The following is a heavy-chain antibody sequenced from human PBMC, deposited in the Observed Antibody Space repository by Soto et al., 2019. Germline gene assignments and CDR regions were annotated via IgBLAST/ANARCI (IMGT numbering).Heavy chain of an antibody. J-gene: IGHJ6*02. CDR1: GYTFTGYY. CDR3: AKGGAIVAAGTRVYLYNAMDV. CDR2: INPNSGDT. V-gene: IGHV1-2*02. D-gene: IGHD1-26*01. Sequence: ASLKVSCKASGYTFTGYYVHWVRQAPGPGLEGMGWINPNSGDTYLAQRFQGRVTMNRDTSIGTAYMELRGLTSDDTAEYYCAKGGAIVAAGTRVYLYNAMDVWGQGTTVTVSS.